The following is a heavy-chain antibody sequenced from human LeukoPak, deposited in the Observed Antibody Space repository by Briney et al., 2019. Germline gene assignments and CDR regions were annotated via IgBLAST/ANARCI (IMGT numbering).Heavy chain of an antibody. D-gene: IGHD6-13*01. CDR1: GFIFSSYA. CDR3: AKDQRAATDY. Sequence: GGSLRLSCAASGFIFSSYAMSWVRQAPGKGLEWVSAISGSGGSTYYADSVKGRFTISRDNSKNTLYLQMNRLRAEDTAVYYCAKDQRAATDYWGQGTLVSVSS. J-gene: IGHJ4*02. CDR2: ISGSGGST. V-gene: IGHV3-23*01.